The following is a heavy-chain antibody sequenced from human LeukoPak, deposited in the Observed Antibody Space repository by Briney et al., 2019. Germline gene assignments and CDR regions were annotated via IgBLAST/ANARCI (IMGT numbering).Heavy chain of an antibody. J-gene: IGHJ4*02. CDR3: ARDYCSSTSCLFDY. CDR1: GYTFTGYH. D-gene: IGHD2-2*01. Sequence: ASVKVSCKASGYTFTGYHMHWVRQAPGQGLEWMGRINPNSGDTNYAQKFQGRVTMTRDTSISTAYMELSRLRSDDTAVYYCARDYCSSTSCLFDYWGQGTLVTVST. CDR2: INPNSGDT. V-gene: IGHV1-2*06.